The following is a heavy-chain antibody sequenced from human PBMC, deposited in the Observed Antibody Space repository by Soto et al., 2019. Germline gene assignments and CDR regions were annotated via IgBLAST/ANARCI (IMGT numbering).Heavy chain of an antibody. CDR2: ITHSGSGGIT. J-gene: IGHJ4*02. CDR1: GFTFSEYS. CDR3: AKSLSASPNYFFDS. Sequence: GGSLRLSCTASGFTFSEYSMSWVRQAPGKGLEWVSSITHSGSGGITYYADSVKGRFTISRDNSNNTLFLQMHSLRADDTAVYYCAKSLSASPNYFFDSWGQGTLVTVSS. D-gene: IGHD1-1*01. V-gene: IGHV3-23*01.